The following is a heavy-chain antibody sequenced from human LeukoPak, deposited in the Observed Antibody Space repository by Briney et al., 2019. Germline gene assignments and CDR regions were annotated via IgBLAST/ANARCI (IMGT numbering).Heavy chain of an antibody. D-gene: IGHD5-24*01. V-gene: IGHV1-69*13. J-gene: IGHJ4*02. CDR1: GGTFSSYA. Sequence: SVKVSCKASGGTFSSYAISWVRQAPGQGLEWMGGIIPIFGTANYAQKFQGRVTITADESTSTAYMELSSLRSEDTAVYYCARDPERWLQFSVWGQGTLVTVSS. CDR2: IIPIFGTA. CDR3: ARDPERWLQFSV.